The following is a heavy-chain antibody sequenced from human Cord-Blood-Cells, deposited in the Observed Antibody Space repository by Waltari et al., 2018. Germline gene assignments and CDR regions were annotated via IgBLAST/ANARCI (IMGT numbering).Heavy chain of an antibody. CDR2: IYYSGST. CDR3: ARVPLGGWEYQLLYYYYMDV. Sequence: QVQLQESGPGLVKPSETLSLTCTVSGGSVSSGSYYWSWIRQPPGKGLEWIGYIYYSGSTNYNPSLKSRVTISVDTSKNQFSLKLSSVTAADTAVYYCARVPLGGWEYQLLYYYYMDVWGKGTTVTVSS. D-gene: IGHD2-2*01. CDR1: GGSVSSGSYY. V-gene: IGHV4-61*01. J-gene: IGHJ6*03.